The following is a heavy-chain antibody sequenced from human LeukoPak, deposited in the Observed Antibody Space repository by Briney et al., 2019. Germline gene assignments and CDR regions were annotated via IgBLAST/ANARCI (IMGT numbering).Heavy chain of an antibody. J-gene: IGHJ4*02. V-gene: IGHV1-2*02. Sequence: GASVKVSCKASGGTFSSYAISGVRQAPGQGLEWMGWINPNSGGTNYAQKFQGRVTMTRDTSISTAYMELSRLRSDDTAVYYCAREGNRAVAGFNFDYWGQGTLVTVSS. CDR2: INPNSGGT. CDR1: GGTFSSYA. CDR3: AREGNRAVAGFNFDY. D-gene: IGHD6-19*01.